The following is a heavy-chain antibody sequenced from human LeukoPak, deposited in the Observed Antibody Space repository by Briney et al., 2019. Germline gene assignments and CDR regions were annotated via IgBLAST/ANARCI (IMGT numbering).Heavy chain of an antibody. CDR1: GFTFSSYS. J-gene: IGHJ3*02. V-gene: IGHV3-21*01. CDR3: ARSDADVPYVFDI. CDR2: ISSSSTFI. Sequence: PAGSLSLTCATSGFTFSSYSMNLVRQAPGKGLEWVSSISSSSTFIYNTDSVRGRFTVSRDNAKNSLFLQMNSLRAEDTAVYYCARSDADVPYVFDIWGDG.